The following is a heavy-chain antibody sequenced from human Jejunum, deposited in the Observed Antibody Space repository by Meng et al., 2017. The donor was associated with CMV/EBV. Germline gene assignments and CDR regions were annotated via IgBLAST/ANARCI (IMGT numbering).Heavy chain of an antibody. V-gene: IGHV3-48*03. D-gene: IGHD2/OR15-2a*01. Sequence: CTFSNDGMHWVRQTPGKGLEWISYIGQGDSTTYYAESVKGRFTISRDNVKNSLYLLMESLRPEDTAVYYCARGGSGSYFLRYFDYFGQGALVTVSS. J-gene: IGHJ4*02. CDR1: CTFSNDG. CDR2: IGQGDSTT. CDR3: ARGGSGSYFLRYFDY.